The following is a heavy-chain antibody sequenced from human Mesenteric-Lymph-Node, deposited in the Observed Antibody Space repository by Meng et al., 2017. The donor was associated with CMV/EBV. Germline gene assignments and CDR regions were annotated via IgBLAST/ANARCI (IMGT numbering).Heavy chain of an antibody. Sequence: GESLKISCAASGFIFRTYAMTWVRQAPGKGLEWVANIKQDGSEKYYVDSVKGRFTISRDNAKNSLYLQMNSLRAEDTAVYYCARDSLPPRRPFDYWGQGTLVTVSS. CDR3: ARDSLPPRRPFDY. CDR2: IKQDGSEK. V-gene: IGHV3-7*01. CDR1: GFIFRTYA. J-gene: IGHJ4*02. D-gene: IGHD5/OR15-5a*01.